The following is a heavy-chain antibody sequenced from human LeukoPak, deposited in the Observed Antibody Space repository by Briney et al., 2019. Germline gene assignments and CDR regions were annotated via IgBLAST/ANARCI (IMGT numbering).Heavy chain of an antibody. D-gene: IGHD2-15*01. CDR3: ARRYCSGISCYPDY. CDR1: GYTFTGCY. CDR2: INPNSGGT. V-gene: IGHV1-2*02. Sequence: ASVKVSCKASGYTFTGCYMHWVRQAPGQGLEWMGWINPNSGGTNYAQKFQGRVTMTRDTSISSAYMELSRLTSDDTAVYFCARRYCSGISCYPDYWGQGTLVTVSS. J-gene: IGHJ4*02.